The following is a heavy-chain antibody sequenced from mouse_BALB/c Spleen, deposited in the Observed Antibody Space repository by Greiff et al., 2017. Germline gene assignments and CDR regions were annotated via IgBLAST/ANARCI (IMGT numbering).Heavy chain of an antibody. Sequence: EVKLMESGGGLVKPGGSLKLSCAASGFTFSSYAMSWVRQSPEKRLEWVAEISSGGSYTYYPDTVTGRFTISRDNAKNTLYLEMSSLRSEDTAMYYCARDRATVERYFDVWGAGTTVTVSS. J-gene: IGHJ1*01. V-gene: IGHV5-9-4*01. D-gene: IGHD1-1*01. CDR3: ARDRATVERYFDV. CDR1: GFTFSSYA. CDR2: ISSGGSYT.